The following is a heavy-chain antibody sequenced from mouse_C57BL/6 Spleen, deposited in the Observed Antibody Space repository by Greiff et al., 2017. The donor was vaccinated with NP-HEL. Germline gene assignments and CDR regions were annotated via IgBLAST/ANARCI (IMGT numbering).Heavy chain of an antibody. CDR1: GYTFTSYW. CDR2: IDPSDSYT. CDR3: ARASIYGSSYEGYFDD. V-gene: IGHV1-69*02. Sequence: QVQLQQPGAELVKPGASVKLSCKASGYTFTSYWMHWVKQRPGRGLEWIGVIDPSDSYTNYNQKFKGKATLTVDTSSSTAYMQLSSLTSEDSAVYYCARASIYGSSYEGYFDDWGQGTTLTVSS. J-gene: IGHJ2*01. D-gene: IGHD1-1*01.